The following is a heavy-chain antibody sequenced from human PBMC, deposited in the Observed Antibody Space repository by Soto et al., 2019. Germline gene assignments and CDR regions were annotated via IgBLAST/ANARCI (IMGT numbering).Heavy chain of an antibody. J-gene: IGHJ6*02. CDR2: INHSGST. CDR1: GGSFSGYY. V-gene: IGHV4-34*01. D-gene: IGHD6-6*01. CDR3: ARLTAARYYYCYGMDV. Sequence: QVQLQQWGAGLLKPSETLSLTCAVYGGSFSGYYWSWIRQPPGKGLEWIGEINHSGSTNYNPSLESRVTISVDTSKNQFSLKLSSVTAADTAVYYCARLTAARYYYCYGMDVWGQGTTVTVSS.